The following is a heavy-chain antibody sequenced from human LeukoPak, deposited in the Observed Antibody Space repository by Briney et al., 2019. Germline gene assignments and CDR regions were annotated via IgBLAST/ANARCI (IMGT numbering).Heavy chain of an antibody. V-gene: IGHV5-51*01. Sequence: GESLKISCKGSGYSFTSYWIGWVRQMPGKGLEWMGIIYPGDSDTRYSPSFQGQVTISADKSISTAYLQWSSLKASDTAMYYCARHRIGNGGNSEFDYWGQGTLVTVSS. D-gene: IGHD4-23*01. CDR3: ARHRIGNGGNSEFDY. J-gene: IGHJ4*02. CDR2: IYPGDSDT. CDR1: GYSFTSYW.